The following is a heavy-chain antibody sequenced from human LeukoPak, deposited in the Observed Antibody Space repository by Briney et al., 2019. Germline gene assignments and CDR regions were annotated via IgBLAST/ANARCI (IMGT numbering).Heavy chain of an antibody. CDR1: GFTFSSYA. V-gene: IGHV3-23*01. CDR2: ISGSGGST. J-gene: IGHJ4*02. Sequence: GGSXRLSCAASGFTFSSYAMSWVRQXPGKGLEWVSAISGSGGSTYYPDSVEGRFTISKDNSKNTLYLQMNSLRAEDTAIYYCAKDHPRQGVTAHTPFDYWGQGTLVTVSS. CDR3: AKDHPRQGVTAHTPFDY. D-gene: IGHD2-15*01.